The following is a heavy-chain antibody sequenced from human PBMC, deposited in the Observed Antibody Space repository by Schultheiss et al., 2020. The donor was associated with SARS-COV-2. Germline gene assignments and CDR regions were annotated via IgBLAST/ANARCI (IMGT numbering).Heavy chain of an antibody. D-gene: IGHD3-16*01. Sequence: GESLKISCAASGFSFSSYWMSWVRQAPGKGLEWVANIKKDGGETYYVDSVKGRFTISRDNSKNTLYLQMNSLRTEDTTIYYCAKGSVLGSYDYWGQGTLVTVSS. J-gene: IGHJ4*02. CDR3: AKGSVLGSYDY. V-gene: IGHV3-7*03. CDR2: IKKDGGET. CDR1: GFSFSSYW.